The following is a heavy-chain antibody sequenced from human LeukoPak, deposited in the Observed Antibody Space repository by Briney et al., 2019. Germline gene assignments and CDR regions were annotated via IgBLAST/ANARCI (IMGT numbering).Heavy chain of an antibody. Sequence: GGSLRLSCAASGFTFSSYSMMWVRQAPGKGLEWVSSISSNSNYINYADSVKGRFTISRDNAKNSLYLQMNSLRAEDTAVYYCARSLTPAAGNLGYWGQGALVTVSS. D-gene: IGHD6-13*01. V-gene: IGHV3-21*01. CDR2: ISSNSNYI. CDR1: GFTFSSYS. CDR3: ARSLTPAAGNLGY. J-gene: IGHJ4*02.